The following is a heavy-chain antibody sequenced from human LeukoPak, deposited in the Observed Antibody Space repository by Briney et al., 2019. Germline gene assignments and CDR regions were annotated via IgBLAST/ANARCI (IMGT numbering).Heavy chain of an antibody. CDR1: GGSISGGY. J-gene: IGHJ5*02. Sequence: SETLSLTCTVSGGSISGGYWSWIRQPPGKGLEWIGYIYYSGSTNYNPSLKSRVTISVDTSKNQFSLKLSSVTAADTAVYYCASTDGYRRGGFDPWGQGTLVTVSS. D-gene: IGHD6-25*01. CDR2: IYYSGST. CDR3: ASTDGYRRGGFDP. V-gene: IGHV4-59*08.